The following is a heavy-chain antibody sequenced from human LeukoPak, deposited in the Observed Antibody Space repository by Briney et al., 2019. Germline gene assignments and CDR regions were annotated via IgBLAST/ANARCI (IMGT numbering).Heavy chain of an antibody. D-gene: IGHD4-17*01. V-gene: IGHV4-59*11. CDR3: ARDLVTVTKGFDI. CDR2: ISYIGGT. Sequence: SSETLSLTCAVSDDSFSSHYWTWIRQPPGKGLEWIGYISYIGGTNYNPSLKSRVTISIDTSRNQFSLRLSSVTAADTAVYYCARDLVTVTKGFDIWGQGTMVSVSS. CDR1: DDSFSSHY. J-gene: IGHJ3*02.